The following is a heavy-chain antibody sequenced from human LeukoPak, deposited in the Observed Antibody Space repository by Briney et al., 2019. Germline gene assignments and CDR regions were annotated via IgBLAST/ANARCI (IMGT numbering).Heavy chain of an antibody. D-gene: IGHD2-15*01. V-gene: IGHV4-59*12. Sequence: SETLSLTCTVSGGSISSYYWSWIRQPPGKGLEWIGYIYYSGSTNYNPSLKSRVTISVDTSKNQFPLKLSSVTAADTAVYYCARLMRYCRGGNCYSTFYFDHWGQGTLVTVSS. CDR2: IYYSGST. J-gene: IGHJ4*02. CDR1: GGSISSYY. CDR3: ARLMRYCRGGNCYSTFYFDH.